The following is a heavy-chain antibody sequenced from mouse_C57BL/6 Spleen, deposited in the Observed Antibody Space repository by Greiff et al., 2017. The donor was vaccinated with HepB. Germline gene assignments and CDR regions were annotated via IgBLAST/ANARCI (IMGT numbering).Heavy chain of an antibody. Sequence: VQLQQSGPELVRPGVSVKISCTGSGYTFTDYAMHWVKQSHAKSLEWIGVISTYYGDASYNQKFKDKATMTVDKTSSTAYMELARLTSEDSAVYFCAIKGNYYGRCAYWGQGTLATVSA. CDR2: ISTYYGDA. J-gene: IGHJ3*01. D-gene: IGHD1-1*01. V-gene: IGHV1-67*01. CDR3: AIKGNYYGRCAY. CDR1: GYTFTDYA.